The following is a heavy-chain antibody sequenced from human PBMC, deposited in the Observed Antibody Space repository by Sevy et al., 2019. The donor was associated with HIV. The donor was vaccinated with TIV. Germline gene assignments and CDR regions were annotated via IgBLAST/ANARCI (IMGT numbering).Heavy chain of an antibody. CDR3: AREGSTKPYDY. Sequence: GGSLRLSCAASGFTFSKYSMSWVRQPPGKGLEWVSTLSFGCGEINHADSVKGRFTISTDNSKNSLYLQMNNLGAKATDVYYCAREGSTKPYDYWGQGTLVTVSS. J-gene: IGHJ4*02. V-gene: IGHV3-23*01. D-gene: IGHD1-26*01. CDR2: LSFGCGEI. CDR1: GFTFSKYS.